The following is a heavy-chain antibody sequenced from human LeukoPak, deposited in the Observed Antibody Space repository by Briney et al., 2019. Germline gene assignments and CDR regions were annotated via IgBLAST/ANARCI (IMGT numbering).Heavy chain of an antibody. CDR2: INQDGKKK. CDR3: ARDPNDIEGVNLDY. D-gene: IGHD1-26*01. V-gene: IGHV3-7*01. J-gene: IGHJ4*02. Sequence: GGSLRLSCVASGFPFSRDWMNWVCQAPGKGLEWVANINQDGKKKNFVDSVKGRFTISRDNAKSSVYLQMDNLRAEDTAVYYCARDPNDIEGVNLDYWGQGTLVIASS. CDR1: GFPFSRDW.